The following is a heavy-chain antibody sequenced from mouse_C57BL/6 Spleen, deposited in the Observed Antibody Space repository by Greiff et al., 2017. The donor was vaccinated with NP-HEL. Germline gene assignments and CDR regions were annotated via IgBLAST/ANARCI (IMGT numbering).Heavy chain of an antibody. Sequence: EVKLVESGGGLVQPGGSLKLSCAASGFTFSDYYMYWVRQTPEKRLEWVAYISNGGGSTYYPDTVKGRFTISRDNAKNTLYLQMSRLKSEDTAMYYCASQLAYWGQGTLVTVSA. CDR1: GFTFSDYY. J-gene: IGHJ3*01. CDR2: ISNGGGST. V-gene: IGHV5-12*01. CDR3: ASQLAY.